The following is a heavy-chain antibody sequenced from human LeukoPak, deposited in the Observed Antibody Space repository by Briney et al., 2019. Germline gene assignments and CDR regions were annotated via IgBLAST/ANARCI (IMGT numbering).Heavy chain of an antibody. D-gene: IGHD3-10*01. Sequence: GGSLRLSCAASGFTFSRYAMHWVRQAPGKGLEWVAVISYDGSNEYYADSVKGRFTISRDNSKNTLYLQMNSLRAEDTAVYYCAIQKADLITMIRGVIAYWGQGTLVTVSS. CDR1: GFTFSRYA. CDR3: AIQKADLITMIRGVIAY. V-gene: IGHV3-30-3*01. J-gene: IGHJ4*02. CDR2: ISYDGSNE.